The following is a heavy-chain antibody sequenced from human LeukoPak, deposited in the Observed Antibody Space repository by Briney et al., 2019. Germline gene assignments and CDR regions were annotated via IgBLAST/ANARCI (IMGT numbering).Heavy chain of an antibody. V-gene: IGHV1-18*01. J-gene: IGHJ5*02. Sequence: ASVKVSCKASGYTFTSYGISWVRQAPGQGLEWMGWISAYNGNTNYAQKLQGRVTMTTDTSTSTAYMDLRSLRSDDTAVYYCARDYFELLWFGDYNWFDPWGQGTLVTVSS. CDR1: GYTFTSYG. D-gene: IGHD3-10*01. CDR3: ARDYFELLWFGDYNWFDP. CDR2: ISAYNGNT.